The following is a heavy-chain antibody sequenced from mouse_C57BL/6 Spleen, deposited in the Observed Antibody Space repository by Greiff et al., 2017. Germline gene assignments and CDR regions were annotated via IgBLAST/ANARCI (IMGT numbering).Heavy chain of an antibody. D-gene: IGHD2-3*01. CDR3: ARSCDTDGYCFAY. V-gene: IGHV1-69*01. J-gene: IGHJ3*01. Sequence: QVQLQQPGAELVMPGASVKLSCKASGYTFTSYWMHWVQQRPGQGLEWIGEIDPSDSYTNYNQKFTGTSTLTVDKSSSTAYMQLSSLTSEDSAVYYCARSCDTDGYCFAYWGQGTLVTVSA. CDR2: IDPSDSYT. CDR1: GYTFTSYW.